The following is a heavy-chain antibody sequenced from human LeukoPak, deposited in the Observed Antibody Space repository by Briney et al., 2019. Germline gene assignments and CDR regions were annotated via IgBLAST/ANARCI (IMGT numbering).Heavy chain of an antibody. CDR3: ARVELKWMATILAYDY. D-gene: IGHD5-24*01. CDR2: ISSSSSYI. V-gene: IGHV3-21*01. J-gene: IGHJ4*02. CDR1: GFTFSSYS. Sequence: PGGSLRLSCAASGFTFSSYSMNWVRQAPGKGLEWVSSISSSSSYIYYADSVKGRFTISRDNAKNSLYLQMNSLRAEDTAVYYCARVELKWMATILAYDYWGQGTLVTVSS.